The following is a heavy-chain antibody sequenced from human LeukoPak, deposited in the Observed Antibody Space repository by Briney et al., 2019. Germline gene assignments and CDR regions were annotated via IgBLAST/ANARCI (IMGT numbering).Heavy chain of an antibody. CDR1: GGSFSGYY. D-gene: IGHD3-10*01. CDR2: INHSGST. CDR3: ARVGGIYYGSGSYGD. V-gene: IGHV4-34*01. J-gene: IGHJ4*02. Sequence: SETLSLTCAVYGGSFSGYYWSWIRQPPGKGLEWIGEINHSGSTNYNPSLKSRVTISVDTSKNQFSLKLSSVTAADTAVYYCARVGGIYYGSGSYGDWGQGTLVTVSS.